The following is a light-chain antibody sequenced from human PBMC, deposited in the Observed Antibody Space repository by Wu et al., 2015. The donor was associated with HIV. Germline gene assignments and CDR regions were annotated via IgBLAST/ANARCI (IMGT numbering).Light chain of an antibody. CDR2: DAS. CDR1: QSVSSY. J-gene: IGKJ1*01. Sequence: EIVLTQSPATLSLSPGERATLSCRASQSVSSYLAWYRQKPGQAPKLLIYDASNRATGIPARFSGSGSGTDFTLTISSLEPEDFAVYYCQHYDPSSPWTFGPGTRVEIK. V-gene: IGKV3-11*01. CDR3: QHYDPSSPWT.